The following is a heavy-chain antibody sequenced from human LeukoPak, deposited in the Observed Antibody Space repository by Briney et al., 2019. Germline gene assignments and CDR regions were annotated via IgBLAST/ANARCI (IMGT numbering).Heavy chain of an antibody. CDR3: VKGVRMGVTSAFDI. D-gene: IGHD1-26*01. Sequence: GESLKISSAASGFTFTNYGMHWVRQAPGKELEWVAVIWYDGSKKYYADSVKGRFTISRDNSKNTLYLQMNSLRAEDTAVYYCVKGVRMGVTSAFDIWGQGTMVTVSS. CDR1: GFTFTNYG. J-gene: IGHJ3*02. V-gene: IGHV3-33*06. CDR2: IWYDGSKK.